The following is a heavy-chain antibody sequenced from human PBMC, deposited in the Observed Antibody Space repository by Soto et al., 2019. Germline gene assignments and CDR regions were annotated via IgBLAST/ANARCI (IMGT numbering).Heavy chain of an antibody. CDR2: INAGNGNT. D-gene: IGHD6-19*01. V-gene: IGHV1-3*01. CDR3: ARDGSSGWYYFDY. CDR1: GYTFTSYA. Sequence: ASVKVSCKASGYTFTSYAMHWVRQAPGQRLEWMGWINAGNGNTKYSQKFQGRVTITRDASASTAYMELSSLRSEDTAVYYCARDGSSGWYYFDYWGQGTLVTVCS. J-gene: IGHJ4*02.